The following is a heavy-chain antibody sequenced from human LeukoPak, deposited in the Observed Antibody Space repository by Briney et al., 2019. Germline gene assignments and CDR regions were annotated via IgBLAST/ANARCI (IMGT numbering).Heavy chain of an antibody. Sequence: GGSLRLSCAASGFTFSSYGMNWVRQAPGKGLEWVAVISYDGSNKYYADSVKGRFTISRDNSKNTLFVQMSRLRAEDTAVYYCARGEYYSDTSSYFDYWGQGTLVTVSS. CDR2: ISYDGSNK. J-gene: IGHJ4*02. CDR1: GFTFSSYG. D-gene: IGHD3-22*01. V-gene: IGHV3-30*03. CDR3: ARGEYYSDTSSYFDY.